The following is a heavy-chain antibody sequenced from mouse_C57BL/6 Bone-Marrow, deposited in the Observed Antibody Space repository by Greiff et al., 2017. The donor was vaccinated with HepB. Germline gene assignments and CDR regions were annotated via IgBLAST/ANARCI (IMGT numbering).Heavy chain of an antibody. J-gene: IGHJ1*03. D-gene: IGHD1-1*01. Sequence: VQLQQSGAELVRPGSSVKMSCKTSGYTFTSYGINWVKQRPGQGLEWIGYIYIGNGYTEYNEKFKGKATLTSDTSSSTAYMQLSSLTSEDSAIYFCAGSGTTVVAKPSYWYFDVWGTGTTVTVSS. CDR2: IYIGNGYT. CDR1: GYTFTSYG. CDR3: AGSGTTVVAKPSYWYFDV. V-gene: IGHV1-58*01.